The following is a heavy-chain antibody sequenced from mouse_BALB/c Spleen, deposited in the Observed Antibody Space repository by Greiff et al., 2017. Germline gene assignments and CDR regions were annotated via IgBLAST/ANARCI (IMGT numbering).Heavy chain of an antibody. CDR3: ARFHYGSNPYAMDY. D-gene: IGHD1-1*01. CDR1: GYTFTSYW. V-gene: IGHV1S81*02. J-gene: IGHJ4*01. Sequence: VQLQQSGAELVKPGASVKLSCKASGYTFTSYWMHWVKQRPGQGLEWIGEINPSNGRTNYNEKFKSKATLTVDKSSSTAYMQLSSLTSEDSAVYYCARFHYGSNPYAMDYWGQGTSVTVSS. CDR2: INPSNGRT.